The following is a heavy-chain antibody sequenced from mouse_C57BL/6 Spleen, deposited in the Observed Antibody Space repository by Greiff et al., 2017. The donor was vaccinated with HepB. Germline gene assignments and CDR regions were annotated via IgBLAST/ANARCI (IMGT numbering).Heavy chain of an antibody. CDR2: IYPRSGNT. D-gene: IGHD1-1*01. CDR3: ARLNYYGSSYRYFDY. CDR1: GYTFTSYG. V-gene: IGHV1-81*01. Sequence: VQLKESGAELARPGASVKLSCKASGYTFTSYGISWVKQRTGQGLEWIGEIYPRSGNTYYNEKFKGKATLTADKSSSTAYMELRSLTSEDSAVYFCARLNYYGSSYRYFDYWGQGTTLTVSS. J-gene: IGHJ2*01.